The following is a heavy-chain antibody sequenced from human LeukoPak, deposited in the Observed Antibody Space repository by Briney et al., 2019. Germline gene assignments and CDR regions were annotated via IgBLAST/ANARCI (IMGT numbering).Heavy chain of an antibody. J-gene: IGHJ5*02. V-gene: IGHV4-30-2*01. CDR1: GGSISSGGYS. D-gene: IGHD2-2*01. CDR3: ARGRYCSSTSCFNWFDP. Sequence: SETLSLTCAVSGGSISSGGYSWSWIRQPPGKGLEWIGYIYHSGSTYYNPSLKRRVTTSVDRSKNQFSLKLSSVTAADTAVYYCARGRYCSSTSCFNWFDPWGQGTLVTVSS. CDR2: IYHSGST.